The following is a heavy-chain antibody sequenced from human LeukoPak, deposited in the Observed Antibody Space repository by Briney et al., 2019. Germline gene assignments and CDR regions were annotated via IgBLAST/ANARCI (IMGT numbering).Heavy chain of an antibody. CDR2: IWYDGSNK. J-gene: IGHJ4*02. CDR3: ARAIGCSGGSCEGALDY. V-gene: IGHV3-33*01. CDR1: GFTFSSYG. Sequence: GRSLRLSWAASGFTFSSYGMHWVRQAPGKGLERMAGIWYDGSNKYYADSVKGRFTISRDNSKNTLYLQMNSLRAEDTAVYYCARAIGCSGGSCEGALDYWGQGTLVTVSS. D-gene: IGHD2-15*01.